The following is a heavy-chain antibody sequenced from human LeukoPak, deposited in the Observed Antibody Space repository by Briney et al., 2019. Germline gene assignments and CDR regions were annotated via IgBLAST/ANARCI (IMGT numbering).Heavy chain of an antibody. Sequence: GASVQVSCKASGYSFSGYYIHWVRQAPGQGLEWMGWINPNSGGTNYAQRFQGRVTMTRDTSISTANVELSSLKSDDTAVYYCARNGEANCSGGSCFDSSYWYFDLWGRGTLVTVSS. CDR2: INPNSGGT. CDR1: GYSFSGYY. D-gene: IGHD2-15*01. V-gene: IGHV1-2*02. CDR3: ARNGEANCSGGSCFDSSYWYFDL. J-gene: IGHJ2*01.